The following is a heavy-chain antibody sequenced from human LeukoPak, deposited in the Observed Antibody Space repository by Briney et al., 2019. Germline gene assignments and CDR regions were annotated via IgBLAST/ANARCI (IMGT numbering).Heavy chain of an antibody. CDR3: ARTYGVIAARSFDY. D-gene: IGHD6-13*01. Sequence: TSEALSLTCTVSGGSISSRSYDWGWIRQPPGKGLERLGSIYYSGSTYYNPSLKSRVTISVDTSKNQFSLKLSSVTAADTAVYYCARTYGVIAARSFDYWGQGTLVTVSS. V-gene: IGHV4-39*01. CDR1: GGSISSRSYD. CDR2: IYYSGST. J-gene: IGHJ4*02.